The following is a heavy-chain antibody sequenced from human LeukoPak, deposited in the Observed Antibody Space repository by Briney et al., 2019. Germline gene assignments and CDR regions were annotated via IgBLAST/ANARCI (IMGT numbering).Heavy chain of an antibody. CDR3: ARHASGGDY. D-gene: IGHD6-19*01. V-gene: IGHV4-38-2*01. CDR2: IYHSGST. CDR1: GYSISSGYY. J-gene: IGHJ4*02. Sequence: PSETLSLTCAVSGYSISSGYYWGWIRQPPGQGLEWIGSIYHSGSTYYNPSLKSRATISVDTSKNQFSLKLSSVTAADTVVYYCARHASGGDYWGQGTLVTVSS.